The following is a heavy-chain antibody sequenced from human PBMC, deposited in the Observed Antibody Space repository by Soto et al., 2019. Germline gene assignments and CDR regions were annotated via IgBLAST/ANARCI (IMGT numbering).Heavy chain of an antibody. CDR3: ARAYSSGRTY. J-gene: IGHJ4*02. V-gene: IGHV4-34*01. Sequence: SETLSLTCAVYGGSFSGYYWSWIRQPPGKGLEWIGEINHSGSTNYNPSLKSRVTISVDTSKNQFSLKLSSVTAADTAVYYCARAYSSGRTYWGQGTLVTVSS. CDR1: GGSFSGYY. D-gene: IGHD6-19*01. CDR2: INHSGST.